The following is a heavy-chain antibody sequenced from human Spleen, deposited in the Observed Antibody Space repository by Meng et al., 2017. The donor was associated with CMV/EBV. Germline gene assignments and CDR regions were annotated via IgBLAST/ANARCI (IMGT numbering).Heavy chain of an antibody. CDR2: ISSSSSYI. V-gene: IGHV3-21*01. D-gene: IGHD5-24*01. J-gene: IGHJ4*02. Sequence: EVQLVESGGXLVKPGASLXLSCAASGVSFSSYSMNWVRQAPGKGLGWVSSISSSSSYIYYADSVKGRFTISRDNAKNSLYLQMNSLRAEDTAVYYCARDRGRDGFFDYWGQGTLGTVSS. CDR1: GVSFSSYS. CDR3: ARDRGRDGFFDY.